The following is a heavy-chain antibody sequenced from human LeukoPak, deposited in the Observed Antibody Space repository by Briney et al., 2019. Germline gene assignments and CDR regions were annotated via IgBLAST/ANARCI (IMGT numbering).Heavy chain of an antibody. CDR2: IRYDGSNK. J-gene: IGHJ4*02. V-gene: IGHV3-30*02. CDR3: ARGAHKRDDYGGFFDY. Sequence: GGSLRLSCAASGFTFSSYGMHWVRQAPGKGLEWVAFIRYDGSNKYYADSVKGRFTISRDNSKNTLYLQMNSLRAEDTAVYYCARGAHKRDDYGGFFDYWGQKTLVTVSS. CDR1: GFTFSSYG. D-gene: IGHD4-23*01.